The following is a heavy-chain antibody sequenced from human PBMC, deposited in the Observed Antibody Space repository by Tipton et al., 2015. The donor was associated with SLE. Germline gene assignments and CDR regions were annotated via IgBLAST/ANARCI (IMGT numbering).Heavy chain of an antibody. V-gene: IGHV4-61*09. J-gene: IGHJ6*02. CDR1: GGSISSGDYF. D-gene: IGHD1-26*01. CDR2: ISSTGST. CDR3: ARDLGQLGVPPHYYYGMDV. Sequence: TLSLTCTVSGGSISSGDYFWTWNRQPAGKGLEWIGHISSTGSTSYNSSLRSRVTISSDTSKNQFTLRLTYVTAADTAVYYCARDLGQLGVPPHYYYGMDVWGQGTTVTVSS.